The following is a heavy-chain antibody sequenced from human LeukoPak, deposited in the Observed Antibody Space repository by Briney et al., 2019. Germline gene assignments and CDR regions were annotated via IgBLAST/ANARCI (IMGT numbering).Heavy chain of an antibody. J-gene: IGHJ3*02. CDR3: AKDRNPYYYDSSGYYLDAFDI. D-gene: IGHD3-22*01. CDR1: GFTFSSYA. CDR2: ISGSGGST. Sequence: PGGSLRLSCAASGFTFSSYAMSWVRQAPGKGLEWVSAISGSGGSTYYADSVKGRFTISRDNSKNTLYLQMNSLRAEDTAVYHCAKDRNPYYYDSSGYYLDAFDIWGQGTMVTVSS. V-gene: IGHV3-23*01.